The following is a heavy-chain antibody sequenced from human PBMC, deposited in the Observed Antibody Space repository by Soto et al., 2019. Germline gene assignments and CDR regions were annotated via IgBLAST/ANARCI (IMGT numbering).Heavy chain of an antibody. CDR3: AKDAVSYNGIYDPFDI. V-gene: IGHV3-23*01. J-gene: IGHJ3*02. CDR1: GFTLSNYA. CDR2: IDGDGSA. Sequence: EVQLLESGGGWVQPGGSLRLACVASGFTLSNYAMSWVRQAPGKGLEWVSVIDGDGSAKFADSVKGRLTVSRDNSKNTLYLQMDSLRAEDTAIYYCAKDAVSYNGIYDPFDIWGRGTMVTVSS. D-gene: IGHD1-1*01.